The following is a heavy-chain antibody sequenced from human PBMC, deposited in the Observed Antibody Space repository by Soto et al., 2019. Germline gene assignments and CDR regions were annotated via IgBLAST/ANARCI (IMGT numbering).Heavy chain of an antibody. Sequence: EVQLVESGGGLVQPRRSLRISCAASGFTFSRYAMNWVRQAPGKGLEWVSYISVGGGSIFYSDSVKGRFTISRDDAQNSVYLQMTPLRAKETAFYFCVRADQWAFDVWGQGQWSSSLQ. D-gene: IGHD6-19*01. CDR2: ISVGGGSI. J-gene: IGHJ3*01. V-gene: IGHV3-48*01. CDR1: GFTFSRYA. CDR3: VRADQWAFDV.